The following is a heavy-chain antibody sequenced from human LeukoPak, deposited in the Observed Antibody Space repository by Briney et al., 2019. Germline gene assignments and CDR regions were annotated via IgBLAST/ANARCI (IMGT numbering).Heavy chain of an antibody. J-gene: IGHJ4*02. D-gene: IGHD2-21*01. CDR2: LNTDGSRA. Sequence: PGGSLRLSCAASGFTFSSYRMYWVPQAPGKGLVWVSRLNTDGSRADYADSVKGRFTISRDNAKNKMYLQMNSLRAEDTAVYYCARAYYGSFDCWGQGTLVTVSS. CDR3: ARAYYGSFDC. CDR1: GFTFSSYR. V-gene: IGHV3-74*01.